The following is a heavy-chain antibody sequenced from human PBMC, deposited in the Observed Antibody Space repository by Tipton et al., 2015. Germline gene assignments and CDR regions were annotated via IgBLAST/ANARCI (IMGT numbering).Heavy chain of an antibody. D-gene: IGHD1-26*01. CDR1: GGSISSINW. J-gene: IGHJ4*02. V-gene: IGHV4-4*02. CDR2: FEFTGST. CDR3: AGDTWVFDY. Sequence: TLSLTCAVSGGSISSINWWSWVRQAPGKGLEWIGDFEFTGSTRYNPSLKSRVTMSVDTSKNQFSLKLSSVTAADTAVYYCAGDTWVFDYWGQGTLVTVSS.